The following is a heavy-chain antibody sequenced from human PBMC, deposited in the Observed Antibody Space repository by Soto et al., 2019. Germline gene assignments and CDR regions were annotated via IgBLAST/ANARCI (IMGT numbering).Heavy chain of an antibody. CDR1: GYTCTGYY. V-gene: IGHV1-2*04. CDR2: TNPNSGGT. CDR3: ARDMVAATAWASYYYGMDV. Sequence: ASVNVSLKPSGYTCTGYYMHWVRQASGQPLDWMGWTNPNSGGTNYAQKFQGWVTMTRDTSISTAYMELSRLRSDDTAVYYCARDMVAATAWASYYYGMDVWGQGTTVTVSS. J-gene: IGHJ6*02. D-gene: IGHD2-15*01.